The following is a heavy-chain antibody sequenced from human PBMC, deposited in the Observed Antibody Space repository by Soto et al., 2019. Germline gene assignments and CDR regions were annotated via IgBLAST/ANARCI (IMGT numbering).Heavy chain of an antibody. CDR3: AGLDTGRCRFDP. D-gene: IGHD5-18*01. CDR2: FHYTGSP. Sequence: QVQLQESGPGLVKPSETLSLTCTVSGDSITNFYWSWLRQPPGKGLEWIGYFHYTGSPNYNPSLRRPGAISVYTSKKQCSMKVRSVTSADPAVYYCAGLDTGRCRFDPWGQGTLVTVSS. CDR1: GDSITNFY. J-gene: IGHJ5*02. V-gene: IGHV4-59*01.